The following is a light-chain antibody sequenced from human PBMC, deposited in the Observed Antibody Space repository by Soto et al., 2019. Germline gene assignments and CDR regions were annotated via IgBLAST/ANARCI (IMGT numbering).Light chain of an antibody. Sequence: QAVVTQEPSLTVSPGGTVTLTCGSSTGAVTSSHYTYWFQRKPGQVPRALIFHTTNTHSWTPARFSGSLLGGRAALTLSGAQPEDEAEYYCMLTYNGPWVFGGGTKVTVL. V-gene: IGLV7-46*01. CDR2: HTT. CDR1: TGAVTSSHY. CDR3: MLTYNGPWV. J-gene: IGLJ3*02.